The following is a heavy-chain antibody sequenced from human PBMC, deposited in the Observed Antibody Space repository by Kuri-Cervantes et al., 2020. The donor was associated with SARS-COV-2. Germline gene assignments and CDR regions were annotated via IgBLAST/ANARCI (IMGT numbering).Heavy chain of an antibody. CDR2: MNPNSGNT. CDR3: ARGVVLWFGEFHI. V-gene: IGHV1-8*03. Sequence: ASVKVSCKASGYTFTNYDINWVRQATGQGLEWMGWMNPNSGNTGYAQKFQGRVTITRNTSMSTAYMELSSLRSEDTAVYYCARGVVLWFGEFHIWCQGTMVTVSS. D-gene: IGHD3-10*01. CDR1: GYTFTNYD. J-gene: IGHJ3*02.